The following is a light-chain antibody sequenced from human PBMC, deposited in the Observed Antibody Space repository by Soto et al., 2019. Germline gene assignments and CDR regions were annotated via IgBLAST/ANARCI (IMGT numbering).Light chain of an antibody. V-gene: IGLV2-14*03. CDR2: DVS. Sequence: QSVLTQPASVSGSPGRSIAISCTGTSSDVGGYNYVSWYQHHPGKAPKLMIYDVSNRPSGVSNRFSGSKSGNTASLTISGLQAEDEADYYCSSYTSSSTYGFGTGTKVTVL. CDR1: SSDVGGYNY. J-gene: IGLJ1*01. CDR3: SSYTSSSTYG.